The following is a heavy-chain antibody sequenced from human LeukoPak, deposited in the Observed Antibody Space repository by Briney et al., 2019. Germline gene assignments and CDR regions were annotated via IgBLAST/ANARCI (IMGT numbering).Heavy chain of an antibody. CDR1: GFTFSSYA. CDR3: AKGGIAAPPGTRYFDY. J-gene: IGHJ4*02. CDR2: ISSSGDST. V-gene: IGHV3-23*01. D-gene: IGHD6-13*01. Sequence: GGSLRLSCAASGFTFSSYAMTWVRQAPGKGLEWVSIISSSGDSTYYADSTKGRFTISRDNSKNTLYLQMNSLRAEDTAIYYCAKGGIAAPPGTRYFDYWGQGILVTVSS.